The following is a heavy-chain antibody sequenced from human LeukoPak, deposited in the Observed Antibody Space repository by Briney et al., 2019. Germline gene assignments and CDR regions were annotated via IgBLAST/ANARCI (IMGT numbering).Heavy chain of an antibody. CDR3: ASKITPGIAVAVDY. J-gene: IGHJ4*02. D-gene: IGHD6-19*01. CDR1: GFTFSSYS. V-gene: IGHV3-21*01. CDR2: ISSSSSYI. Sequence: GGSLRLSCAASGFTFSSYSMNWVRQAPGKGLEWVSSISSSSSYIYYADSVKGRFTISRDNAKNSLYLQMNSLRAEDTAVYYCASKITPGIAVAVDYWSQGTLVTVSS.